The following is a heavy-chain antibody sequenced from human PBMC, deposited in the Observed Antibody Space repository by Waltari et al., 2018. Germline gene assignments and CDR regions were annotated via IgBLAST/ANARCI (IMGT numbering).Heavy chain of an antibody. V-gene: IGHV1-69*13. CDR2: IIPIFGTA. CDR3: ARDYRGIAVAGEGMDV. CDR1: GGTFSSYA. Sequence: QVQLVQSGAEVKKPGSSVKVSCKASGGTFSSYAISWVRQAPGPGLEWMGGIIPIFGTANYAQKFQGRVTITADESTSTAYMELSSLRSEDTAVYYCARDYRGIAVAGEGMDVWGQGTTVTVSS. D-gene: IGHD6-19*01. J-gene: IGHJ6*02.